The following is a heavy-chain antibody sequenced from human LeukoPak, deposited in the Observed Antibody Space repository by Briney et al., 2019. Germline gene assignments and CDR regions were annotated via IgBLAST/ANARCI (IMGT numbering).Heavy chain of an antibody. V-gene: IGHV4-39*01. CDR3: ARWAAAHSSSSIRFYFDY. Sequence: SETLSLTCTVSGGSISSSSYYWGWIRQPPGKGLEWIGSIYYSGSTYYNPSLKSRVTISVDTSKNQFSLKLSSVTAADTAVYYCARWAAAHSSSSIRFYFDYWGQGTLVTVSS. D-gene: IGHD6-6*01. J-gene: IGHJ4*02. CDR2: IYYSGST. CDR1: GGSISSSSYY.